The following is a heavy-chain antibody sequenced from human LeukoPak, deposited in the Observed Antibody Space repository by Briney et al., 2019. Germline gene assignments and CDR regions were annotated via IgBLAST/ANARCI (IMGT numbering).Heavy chain of an antibody. CDR2: ISAYNGNT. V-gene: IGHV1-18*01. D-gene: IGHD3-16*02. Sequence: ASVKVSCKASGYTFTSYGISWVRQAPGQGLEWMGWISAYNGNTNYAQKLQGRVTMTADTSTSTAYVELRSLRSDDTAVYYCARDEGYYDYVWGSYPDGDWFDPWGQGTLVTVSS. CDR1: GYTFTSYG. CDR3: ARDEGYYDYVWGSYPDGDWFDP. J-gene: IGHJ5*02.